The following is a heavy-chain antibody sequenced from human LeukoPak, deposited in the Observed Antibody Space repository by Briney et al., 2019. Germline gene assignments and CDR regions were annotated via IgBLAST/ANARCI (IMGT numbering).Heavy chain of an antibody. J-gene: IGHJ5*02. CDR1: GDSVSNNSAA. D-gene: IGHD1-1*01. CDR3: ARNINWNADPLVWFDP. V-gene: IGHV6-1*01. CDR2: TYYRSKWYN. Sequence: PSQTLSLTCAISGDSVSNNSAAWNWIRQSPSRGLEWLGRTYYRSKWYNDYAVSVKSRITINPDTSKNQFSLQLNSVTPEDTAVYYCARNINWNADPLVWFDPWGQGTLVTVSS.